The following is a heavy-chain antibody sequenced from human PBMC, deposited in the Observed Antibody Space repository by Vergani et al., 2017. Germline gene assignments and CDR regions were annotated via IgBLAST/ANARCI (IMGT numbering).Heavy chain of an antibody. CDR3: AGDRGHGGYEGGFAQYYYYMDV. CDR1: GGHISSYY. V-gene: IGHV4-59*01. Sequence: QVQLQESGPGLVKPSETLSLTCSVPGGHISSYYWSWIRQPPGKGLEGIAYIQYSGRTNYNPSLKSRVTLSVETSKNQFSLKLSSVTAADTAVYYCAGDRGHGGYEGGFAQYYYYMDVWGRGTTVTVSS. CDR2: IQYSGRT. D-gene: IGHD5-12*01. J-gene: IGHJ6*03.